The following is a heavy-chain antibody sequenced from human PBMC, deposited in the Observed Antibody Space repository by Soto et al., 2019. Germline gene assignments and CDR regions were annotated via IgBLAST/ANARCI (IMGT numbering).Heavy chain of an antibody. D-gene: IGHD3-22*01. V-gene: IGHV4-38-2*01. CDR2: IYHSGST. Sequence: SETLSLTCAVSGYSISSGYYWGWIRQPPGKGLEWIGSIYHSGSTYYNPSLKSRVTISVDTSKNQFSLKLSSVTAADTAVYYCARFMYYYDSSGYYPNWFDPWGQGTLVTVSS. CDR1: GYSISSGYY. CDR3: ARFMYYYDSSGYYPNWFDP. J-gene: IGHJ5*02.